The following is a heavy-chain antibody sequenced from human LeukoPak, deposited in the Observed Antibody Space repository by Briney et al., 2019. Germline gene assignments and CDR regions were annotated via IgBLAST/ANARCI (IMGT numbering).Heavy chain of an antibody. CDR1: GYTFTGYY. J-gene: IGHJ6*03. V-gene: IGHV1-69*13. Sequence: ASVKVSCKASGYTFTGYYMHWVRQAPGQGLEWMGGIIPIFGTANYAQKFQGRVTITADESTSTAYMGLSSLRSEDTAVYYCARVRPSKQWPSLNYYYYMDVWGKGTTVTISS. D-gene: IGHD6-19*01. CDR2: IIPIFGTA. CDR3: ARVRPSKQWPSLNYYYYMDV.